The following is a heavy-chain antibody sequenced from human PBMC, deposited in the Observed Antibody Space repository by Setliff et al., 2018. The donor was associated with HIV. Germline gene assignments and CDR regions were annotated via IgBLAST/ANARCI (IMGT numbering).Heavy chain of an antibody. D-gene: IGHD2-21*01. Sequence: GGSLRLSCAASGFTFSSYSMNWVRQAPGKGLEWVAVIWYDGSNKYYTDSVKGRFTISRDNSKNTLYLQMDSLRAEDTAVYYCTTGTRLVDWGQGALVTVSS. J-gene: IGHJ4*02. CDR3: TTGTRLVD. CDR2: IWYDGSNK. CDR1: GFTFSSYS. V-gene: IGHV3-33*08.